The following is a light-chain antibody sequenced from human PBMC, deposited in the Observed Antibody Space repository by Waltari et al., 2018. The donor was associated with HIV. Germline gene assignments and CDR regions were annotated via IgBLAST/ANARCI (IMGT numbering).Light chain of an antibody. CDR2: QDS. CDR3: QAWYSSTVV. J-gene: IGLJ2*01. CDR1: PMGVKY. Sequence: SYDMTQPPSVSVSPAQTPSLTRSGDPMGVKYASWYQQKPGQSGVLVNYQDSKRPSGIPERFSGYNSGNTATLTISATQAMDEGEYYCQAWYSSTVVFGGGTKLTVL. V-gene: IGLV3-1*01.